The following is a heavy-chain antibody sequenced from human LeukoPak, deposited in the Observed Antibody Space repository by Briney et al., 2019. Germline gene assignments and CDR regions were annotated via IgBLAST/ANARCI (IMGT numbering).Heavy chain of an antibody. Sequence: SVKVSCKASGGTFSSYAISWVRQAPGQGLERMGRIIPILGIANYAQKFQGRVTITADKSTSTAYMELSSLRSEDTAVYYCAKGGPYCTRNDCAQTFDYWGQGTLVTVSS. V-gene: IGHV1-69*04. D-gene: IGHD2-8*01. J-gene: IGHJ4*02. CDR3: AKGGPYCTRNDCAQTFDY. CDR2: IIPILGIA. CDR1: GGTFSSYA.